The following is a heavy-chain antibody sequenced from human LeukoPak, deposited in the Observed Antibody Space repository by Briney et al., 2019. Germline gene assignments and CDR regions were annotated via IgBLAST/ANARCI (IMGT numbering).Heavy chain of an antibody. D-gene: IGHD4-17*01. Sequence: GGSLRLSCAASGFTFSSYAMSWVRQSPGKGLEWVSSITAGGTTTYYEDSVKGRFTISRDNSKSTLYLQMNSLSAEDTALYYCAKLYGDYKHAFPLWGQGTMVTVSS. V-gene: IGHV3-23*01. CDR1: GFTFSSYA. J-gene: IGHJ3*01. CDR2: ITAGGTTT. CDR3: AKLYGDYKHAFPL.